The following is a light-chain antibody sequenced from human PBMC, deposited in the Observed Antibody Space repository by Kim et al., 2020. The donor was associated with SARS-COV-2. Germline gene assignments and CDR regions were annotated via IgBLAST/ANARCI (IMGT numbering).Light chain of an antibody. V-gene: IGLV3-1*01. CDR3: QAWDSSTHNYV. J-gene: IGLJ1*01. CDR1: KLGDKY. Sequence: SYELTQPPSVSVSPGQTASITCSGYKLGDKYVSWYQQKPGQSPMVVIYQDNQRPSGIPERFSGSNSGNTATLTISGTQAMDEADYYCQAWDSSTHNYVFGAGIKVTVL. CDR2: QDN.